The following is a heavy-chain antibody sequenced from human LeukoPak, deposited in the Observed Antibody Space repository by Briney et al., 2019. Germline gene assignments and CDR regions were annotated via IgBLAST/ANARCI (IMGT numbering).Heavy chain of an antibody. CDR3: ARDYSSGYAPQ. Sequence: GGSLRLSCAASGFTFSNYGMNWVRQAPGKGLEWVSAISSSDSYRHHADLVKGRFTISRDNAKNSLYLQMNSLRAEDTAVYYCARDYSSGYAPQWGQGTLVTVPS. CDR1: GFTFSNYG. D-gene: IGHD3-22*01. CDR2: ISSSDSYR. J-gene: IGHJ4*02. V-gene: IGHV3-21*01.